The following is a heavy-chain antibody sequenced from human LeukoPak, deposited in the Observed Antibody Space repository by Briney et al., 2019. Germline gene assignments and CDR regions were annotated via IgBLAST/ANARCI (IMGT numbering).Heavy chain of an antibody. V-gene: IGHV5-51*01. CDR1: GYSFISYW. CDR2: IYPGDSDT. D-gene: IGHD2-21*01. Sequence: GESPKISCKGAGYSFISYWIAWVRQLPGKGLEWMGIIYPGDSDTRYSPSFQGQVTISADKSLNTAYLQWSSLKASDTAIYYCARHSSPGSISYFDYWGQGTLVTVSS. J-gene: IGHJ4*02. CDR3: ARHSSPGSISYFDY.